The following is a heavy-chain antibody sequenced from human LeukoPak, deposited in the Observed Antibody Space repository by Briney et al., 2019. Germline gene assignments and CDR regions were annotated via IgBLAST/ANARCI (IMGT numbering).Heavy chain of an antibody. D-gene: IGHD1-26*01. J-gene: IGHJ5*02. Sequence: PGGSLKLSCAASGFTFSGSAIHWVRQPSGKGLEWVGKLDKKDKDYATATAYAASVKGRFTISRDDSINTAYLQMKSLKTEDTALYYCTRDSGTYNWFDPWGQGTLVTVSS. CDR1: GFTFSGSA. V-gene: IGHV3-73*01. CDR2: LDKKDKDYATAT. CDR3: TRDSGTYNWFDP.